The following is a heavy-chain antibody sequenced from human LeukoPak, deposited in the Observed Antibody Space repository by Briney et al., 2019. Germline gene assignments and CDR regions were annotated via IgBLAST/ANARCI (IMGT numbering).Heavy chain of an antibody. CDR1: GFTFSSYG. Sequence: GGSLRLSCAASGFTFSSYGMSWVRQVPGKGLEWVSAISGSGGSTYYADSVKGRFTISRDNSKNTLYLQMNSLRAEDTAVYYCARDLVGSAISYSSGAWDYWGQGTLVTVSS. J-gene: IGHJ4*02. CDR3: ARDLVGSAISYSSGAWDY. CDR2: ISGSGGST. V-gene: IGHV3-23*01. D-gene: IGHD3-10*01.